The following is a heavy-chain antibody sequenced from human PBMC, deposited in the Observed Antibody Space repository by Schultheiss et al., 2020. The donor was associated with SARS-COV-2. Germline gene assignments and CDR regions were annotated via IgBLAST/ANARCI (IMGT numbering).Heavy chain of an antibody. CDR3: ALASWQLQGVNYYYGMDV. Sequence: SETLSLTCTVSGGSISSYYWSWIRQPPGKGLEWIGYIYYSGSTNYNPSLKSRVTISVDTSKNQFSLKLSSVTAADTAVYYCALASWQLQGVNYYYGMDVWGQGTTVTVSS. CDR1: GGSISSYY. CDR2: IYYSGST. V-gene: IGHV4-59*12. J-gene: IGHJ6*02. D-gene: IGHD3-3*02.